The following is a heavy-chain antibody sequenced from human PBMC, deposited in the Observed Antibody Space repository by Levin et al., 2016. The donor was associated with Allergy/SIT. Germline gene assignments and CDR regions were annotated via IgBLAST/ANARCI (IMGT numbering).Heavy chain of an antibody. Sequence: GESLKISCAASGFTFSNYVMTWVRQAPGKGLEWVSSITGSGDHTYYADSVKGRYTISRDNSKNTLYLQMNSLRADDTALYYCAKGKSSGELDWFDPWGQGTLVTVSS. CDR1: GFTFSNYV. CDR2: ITGSGDHT. CDR3: AKGKSSGELDWFDP. V-gene: IGHV3-23*01. J-gene: IGHJ5*02. D-gene: IGHD3-10*01.